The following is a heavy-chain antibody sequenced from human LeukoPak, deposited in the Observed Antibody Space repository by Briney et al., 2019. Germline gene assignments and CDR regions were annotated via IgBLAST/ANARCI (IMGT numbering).Heavy chain of an antibody. CDR1: GGSISSYY. Sequence: SETLSLTCTVSGGSISSYYWSWIRQPPGKGLGWIGYIYYSGSTNYNPSLKSRVTISVDTSKNQFSLKLSSITAADTAVYYCARVPGYTYGIFDYWGQGTLVTVSS. CDR3: ARVPGYTYGIFDY. V-gene: IGHV4-59*12. J-gene: IGHJ4*02. D-gene: IGHD5-18*01. CDR2: IYYSGST.